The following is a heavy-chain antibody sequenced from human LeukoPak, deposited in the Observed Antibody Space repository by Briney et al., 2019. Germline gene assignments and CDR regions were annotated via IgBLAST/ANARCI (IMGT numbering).Heavy chain of an antibody. Sequence: GRSLRLSCAASGFTFSSYGMHWVRQAPGKGLEWVAVIWYDGSNKYYADSVKGRFTISRDNSKNTLYLQMNSLRAEDTAVYYCARAQELQKGELDYWGQGTLVTVSS. V-gene: IGHV3-33*01. D-gene: IGHD1-26*01. CDR3: ARAQELQKGELDY. J-gene: IGHJ4*02. CDR1: GFTFSSYG. CDR2: IWYDGSNK.